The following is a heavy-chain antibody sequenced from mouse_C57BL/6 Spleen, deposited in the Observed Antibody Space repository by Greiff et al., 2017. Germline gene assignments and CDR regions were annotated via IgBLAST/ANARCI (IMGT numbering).Heavy chain of an antibody. CDR2: LNPGSGGT. J-gene: IGHJ2*01. Sequence: QVQLQQSGAELVRPGTSVKVSCKASGYAFTNYLLEWVKQRPGQGLEWIGVLNPGSGGTNYNEKFKGKATLTADKSSSTAYMQLSSLTSEDSAVYFCARGDYPSNFDYWGQGTTLTVSS. CDR1: GYAFTNYL. D-gene: IGHD2-4*01. CDR3: ARGDYPSNFDY. V-gene: IGHV1-54*01.